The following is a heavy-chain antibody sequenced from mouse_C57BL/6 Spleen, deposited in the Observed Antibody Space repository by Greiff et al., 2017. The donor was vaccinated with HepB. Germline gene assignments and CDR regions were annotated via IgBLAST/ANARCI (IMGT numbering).Heavy chain of an antibody. V-gene: IGHV1-52*01. D-gene: IGHD1-1*01. J-gene: IGHJ3*01. CDR3: ARSELLRTWFAY. CDR2: IDPSDSET. CDR1: GYTFTSYW. Sequence: VQLQQPGAELVRPGSSVKLSCKASGYTFTSYWMHWVKQRPIQGLEWIGNIDPSDSETHYNQKFKDKATLTVDKSSSTAYMQLSSLTSEDSAVYYCARSELLRTWFAYWGQGTLVTVSA.